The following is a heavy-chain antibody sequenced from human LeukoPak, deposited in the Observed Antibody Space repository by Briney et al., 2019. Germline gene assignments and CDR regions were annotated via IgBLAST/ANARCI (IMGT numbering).Heavy chain of an antibody. D-gene: IGHD2-2*02. J-gene: IGHJ6*03. Sequence: PGGSLRLSCAASGFTFSSYSMNWVRQAPGKGLEWVSSISSSSSYIYYADSVKGRFTISRDNAKNSLYLQMSSLRAEDTAVYYCARGDIVVVPAVIDYYHYYMDVWGKGTTVTVSS. CDR2: ISSSSSYI. CDR1: GFTFSSYS. V-gene: IGHV3-21*01. CDR3: ARGDIVVVPAVIDYYHYYMDV.